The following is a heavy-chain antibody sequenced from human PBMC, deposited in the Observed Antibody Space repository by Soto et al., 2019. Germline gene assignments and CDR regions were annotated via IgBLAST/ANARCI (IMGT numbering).Heavy chain of an antibody. CDR1: GFSFSTYG. CDR2: IWHDGSKT. CDR3: ARGSIVAAEYGMDV. Sequence: LRLSCAASGFSFSTYGMHWVRQAPGKGLEWVAVIWHDGSKTYYADSVKGRLIISRDNSKNTLYVQINSLRAEDRGVYFCARGSIVAAEYGMDVWGQGTTVTVSS. J-gene: IGHJ6*02. D-gene: IGHD6-13*01. V-gene: IGHV3-33*01.